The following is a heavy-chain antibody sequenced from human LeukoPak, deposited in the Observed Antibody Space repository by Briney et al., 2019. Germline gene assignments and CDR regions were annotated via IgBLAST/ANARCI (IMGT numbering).Heavy chain of an antibody. Sequence: GGSLRLSCAASGFTFSSYAMSWVRQAPGKGLEWVSGISGSGGSTYYADSVKGRFTISRDNSKKTLYMQMNSLRAEDTAVYYCAKELKDIVLMVYAKNWGQGTLVTVSS. CDR3: AKELKDIVLMVYAKN. V-gene: IGHV3-23*01. CDR2: ISGSGGST. D-gene: IGHD2-8*01. J-gene: IGHJ4*02. CDR1: GFTFSSYA.